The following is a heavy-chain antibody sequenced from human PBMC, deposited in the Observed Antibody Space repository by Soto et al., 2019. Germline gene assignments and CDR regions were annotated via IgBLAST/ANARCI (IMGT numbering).Heavy chain of an antibody. CDR3: AETRDPAYYYYMGV. V-gene: IGHV4-39*01. J-gene: IGHJ6*03. Sequence: TLSLPCTVSGGSISSSSYYWGWVRQPPGKGLDWIGSIYYSGSTYYNPSLKSRVTISVDTSKNQFSLKLSSVTAADTAVYYCAETRDPAYYYYMGVWGKGTTVTVSS. CDR1: GGSISSSSYY. CDR2: IYYSGST.